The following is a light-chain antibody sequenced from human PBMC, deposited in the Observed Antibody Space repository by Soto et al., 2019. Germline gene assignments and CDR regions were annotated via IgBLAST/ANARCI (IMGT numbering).Light chain of an antibody. CDR3: QQSYKIPGT. V-gene: IGKV1-39*01. J-gene: IGKJ1*01. CDR2: TAS. CDR1: QNIMRY. Sequence: DIQMTQSPSSVSASVGDRVTVTCRASQNIMRYLSWYQQKPGRAPKLLIYTASSLQSGVPPRFSGSGSGTDFTLTISSLQPEDFATYYCQQSYKIPGTFGQGTKVDIK.